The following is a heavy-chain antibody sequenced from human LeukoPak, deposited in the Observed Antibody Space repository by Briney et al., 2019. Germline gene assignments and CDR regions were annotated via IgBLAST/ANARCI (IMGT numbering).Heavy chain of an antibody. CDR1: GYTFTSYY. J-gene: IGHJ6*02. Sequence: ASVKVSCKASGYTFTSYYMHWVRQAPGQGLEWMGLINPSGGSTSYAQKFQGRVTMTRDTSTSTVYMELSSLRSEDTAVYYCARDQLAVAGIHYYYGMDVWGQGTTVTVSS. CDR3: ARDQLAVAGIHYYYGMDV. D-gene: IGHD6-19*01. V-gene: IGHV1-46*01. CDR2: INPSGGST.